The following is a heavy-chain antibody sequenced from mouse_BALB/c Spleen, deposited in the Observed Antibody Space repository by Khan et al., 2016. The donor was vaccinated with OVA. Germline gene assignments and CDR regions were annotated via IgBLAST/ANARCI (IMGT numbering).Heavy chain of an antibody. CDR1: GYTFTTYT. J-gene: IGHJ3*01. Sequence: VQLQESGAELARPGASVKMSCKASGYTFTTYTMHWVKQRPGQGLEWIGYINPSNGYINYNQKFKDKSTLTADKSYSTAYMQLSSLTSDYSAVYYCAKEGAYYRSDGWFSYWGQGTLVTVSA. D-gene: IGHD2-14*01. V-gene: IGHV1-4*01. CDR2: INPSNGYI. CDR3: AKEGAYYRSDGWFSY.